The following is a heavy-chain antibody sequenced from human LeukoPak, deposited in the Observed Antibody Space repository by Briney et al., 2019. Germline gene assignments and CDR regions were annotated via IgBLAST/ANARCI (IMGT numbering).Heavy chain of an antibody. CDR2: ISYDGSNK. CDR3: ARDRWFDP. Sequence: GGSLRLSCAASGFTLSSYGMHWVRQAPGKGLEWVAVISYDGSNKYYADSVKGRFTISRDNSKNTLYLQMNSLRAEDTAVYYCARDRWFDPWGQGTLVTVSS. J-gene: IGHJ5*02. V-gene: IGHV3-30*03. CDR1: GFTLSSYG.